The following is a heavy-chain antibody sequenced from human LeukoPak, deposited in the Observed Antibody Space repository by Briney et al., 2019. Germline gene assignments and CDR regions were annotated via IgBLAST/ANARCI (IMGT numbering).Heavy chain of an antibody. D-gene: IGHD1-26*01. V-gene: IGHV3-33*06. CDR3: AKGISSGNIEGATVTPDY. CDR1: GFTFSSYG. J-gene: IGHJ4*02. CDR2: IWYDGSNK. Sequence: GGSLRLSCAASGFTFSSYGMHWVRQAPGKGLEWVAVIWYDGSNKYYADSVKDRFTISRDNSKNTLYLQMNSLRAEDTAVCYCAKGISSGNIEGATVTPDYWSQGTLVTVSS.